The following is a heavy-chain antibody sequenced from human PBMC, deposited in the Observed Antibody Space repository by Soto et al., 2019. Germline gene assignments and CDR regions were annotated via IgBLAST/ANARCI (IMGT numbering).Heavy chain of an antibody. CDR2: ISDSGGFP. CDR1: GFTFSNYA. CDR3: ARDPRLLGVDNWFDP. Sequence: GGSLRLSCAASGFTFSNYAMTWVRQAPGKRPEWVSAISDSGGFPYYADSVKGRFTISRDNSKNTLYLQMNSLRAEDTAVYYCARDPRLLGVDNWFDPWGQGTLVTVSS. D-gene: IGHD3-22*01. J-gene: IGHJ5*02. V-gene: IGHV3-23*01.